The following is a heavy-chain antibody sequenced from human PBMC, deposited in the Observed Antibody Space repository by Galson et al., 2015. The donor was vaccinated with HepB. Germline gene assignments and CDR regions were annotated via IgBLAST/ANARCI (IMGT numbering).Heavy chain of an antibody. CDR1: GYRFTSYW. V-gene: IGHV5-51*01. CDR3: ARSGQQLGFSNWFDP. D-gene: IGHD6-13*01. CDR2: IYPGDSDT. Sequence: QSGAEVKKPGESLKISCKGSGYRFTSYWIGWVRQMPGKGLEWMGIIYPGDSDTRYSPSFQGQVTISADKSISTAYLQWSSLKASDIAMYYCARSGQQLGFSNWFDPWGQGTLVTVSS. J-gene: IGHJ5*02.